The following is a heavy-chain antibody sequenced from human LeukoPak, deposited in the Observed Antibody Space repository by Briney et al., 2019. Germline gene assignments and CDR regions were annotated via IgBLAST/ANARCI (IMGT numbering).Heavy chain of an antibody. J-gene: IGHJ4*02. V-gene: IGHV4-39*01. CDR3: AKTYGYNPFDY. Sequence: SETLSLTCTVSGDSISSSTYYCGWVRQPPEKGLEWIGNIYYSGSTYYNPSLKSRVTISVDTSKNQFSLKLSSVTAADTAVYYCAKTYGYNPFDYWGQGTLVTVSS. CDR1: GDSISSSTYY. D-gene: IGHD5-24*01. CDR2: IYYSGST.